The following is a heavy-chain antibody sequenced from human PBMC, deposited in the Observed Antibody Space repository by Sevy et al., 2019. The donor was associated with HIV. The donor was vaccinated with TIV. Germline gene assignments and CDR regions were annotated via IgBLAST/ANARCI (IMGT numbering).Heavy chain of an antibody. CDR3: AKDRYGDTAFGDY. D-gene: IGHD4-17*01. CDR2: ISYDGRNK. V-gene: IGHV3-30*04. CDR1: GFTFSNYD. Sequence: GGSLRLSCAASGFTFSNYDMHWVRQAPGKGLEWVAFISYDGRNKYYADSVEGRFTISRDSSKSTLYLQMNSLRAEDTAVYFCAKDRYGDTAFGDYWGQGSLVTVSS. J-gene: IGHJ4*02.